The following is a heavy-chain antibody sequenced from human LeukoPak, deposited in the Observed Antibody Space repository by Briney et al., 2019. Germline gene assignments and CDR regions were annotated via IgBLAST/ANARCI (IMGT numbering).Heavy chain of an antibody. CDR1: GGSISSSSYY. CDR2: IYYSGST. D-gene: IGHD3-9*01. Sequence: HPSETLSLTCTVSGGSISSSSYYWGWIRQPPGKGLEWIGSIYYSGSTYYNPSLKSRVTISVDTSKNQFSLKLSSVTAADTTVYYCARDYDILTGSSGVDYWGQGTLVTVSS. CDR3: ARDYDILTGSSGVDY. V-gene: IGHV4-39*02. J-gene: IGHJ4*02.